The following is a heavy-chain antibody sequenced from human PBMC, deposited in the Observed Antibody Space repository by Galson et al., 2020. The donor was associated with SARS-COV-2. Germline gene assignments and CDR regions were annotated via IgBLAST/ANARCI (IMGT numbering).Heavy chain of an antibody. V-gene: IGHV4-61*02. J-gene: IGHJ6*02. CDR1: GGSISSGSYY. Sequence: SETLSLTCTVSGGSISSGSYYWSWIRQHAGKGLEWIGRIYTSGSTNYNPSLKSRVTISVDTSKNQFSLKLSSVTAADTAVYYCARYYYYGMDVWGQGTTVTVSS. CDR2: IYTSGST. CDR3: ARYYYYGMDV.